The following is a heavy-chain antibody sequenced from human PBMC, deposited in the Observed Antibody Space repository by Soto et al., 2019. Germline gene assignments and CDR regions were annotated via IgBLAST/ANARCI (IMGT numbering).Heavy chain of an antibody. J-gene: IGHJ3*01. CDR2: ISGNNGNT. V-gene: IGHV1-18*01. D-gene: IGHD4-17*01. CDR1: GYNFNNYG. Sequence: QVQLVQSGPEVKKPGASVTLSCKASGYNFNNYGISWVRQAPGQGLEWMGWISGNNGNTKYGQKFQGRVSLTTDSSTSTAYMEMRCLRSDDTADYYCVRRAVTTLDDAFDLWGPGTRVTVSS. CDR3: VRRAVTTLDDAFDL.